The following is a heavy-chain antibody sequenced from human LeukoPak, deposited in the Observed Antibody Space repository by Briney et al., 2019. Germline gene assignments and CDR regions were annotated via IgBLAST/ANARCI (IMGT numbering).Heavy chain of an antibody. Sequence: PSETLSLTCTVSGGSIGSHYWTWIRQTPGKGLEWIGYVYDIGSTKYNPSLKSRVTISVDTSKNQFSLRLSSVTAADTAVYYCARSILRYYYNASGYYPYYFDYWGQGVLVTVSS. CDR1: GGSIGSHY. CDR2: VYDIGST. D-gene: IGHD3-22*01. J-gene: IGHJ4*02. V-gene: IGHV4-59*11. CDR3: ARSILRYYYNASGYYPYYFDY.